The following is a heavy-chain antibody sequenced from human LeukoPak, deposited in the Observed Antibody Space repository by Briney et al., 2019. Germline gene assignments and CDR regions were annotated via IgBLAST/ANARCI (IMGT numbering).Heavy chain of an antibody. V-gene: IGHV4-34*01. Sequence: TSETLSLTCAVYGGSFSGYYWSWIRQPPGKGLEWIGEIDHSGSTNYNPSLKSRVTISVDTSKNQFSLKLSSVTAADTAVYYCARRKGTRAKPGGYFQHWGQGTLVTVSS. J-gene: IGHJ1*01. CDR3: ARRKGTRAKPGGYFQH. CDR1: GGSFSGYY. CDR2: IDHSGST. D-gene: IGHD1-14*01.